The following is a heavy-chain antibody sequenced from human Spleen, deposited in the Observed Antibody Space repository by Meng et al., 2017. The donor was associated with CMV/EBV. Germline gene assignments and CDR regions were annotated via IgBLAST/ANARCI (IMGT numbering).Heavy chain of an antibody. J-gene: IGHJ3*02. CDR2: ISWDGGST. Sequence: GGSLRLSCAASGFTFDDYTMHWVRQAPGKGLEWVSLISWDGGSTYYADSVKGRFTISRDNSKNSLYLQMNSLRAEDTALYYCAKGPLLWFGEDAFDIWGQGTMVTVSS. CDR3: AKGPLLWFGEDAFDI. V-gene: IGHV3-43*01. CDR1: GFTFDDYT. D-gene: IGHD3-10*01.